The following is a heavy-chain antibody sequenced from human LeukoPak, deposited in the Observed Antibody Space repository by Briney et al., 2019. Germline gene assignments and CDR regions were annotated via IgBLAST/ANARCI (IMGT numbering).Heavy chain of an antibody. CDR2: IIPILGIA. CDR1: GGTFSSYA. V-gene: IGHV1-69*04. CDR3: ARENYYDSSGYYYGSPLYGMDV. D-gene: IGHD3-22*01. J-gene: IGHJ6*02. Sequence: SVKVSCKASGGTFSSYAISWVRQAPGQGLEWMGRIIPILGIANYAQKFQGRVTITADKSTSTAYMELSSLRSEDAAVYYCARENYYDSSGYYYGSPLYGMDVWGQGTTVTVSS.